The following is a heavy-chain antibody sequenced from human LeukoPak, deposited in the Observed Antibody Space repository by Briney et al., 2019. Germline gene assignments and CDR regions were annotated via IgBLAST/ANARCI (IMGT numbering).Heavy chain of an antibody. CDR3: ANDYNRITMIVVVNETDY. CDR2: ISGSGGST. D-gene: IGHD3-22*01. CDR1: GFTFSSYA. V-gene: IGHV3-23*01. Sequence: GGSLRRSCAASGFTFSSYAMSWVRQAPGKGLEWVSAISGSGGSTYYADSVKGRFTISRDNSKNTLYLQMNSLRAEDTAVYYCANDYNRITMIVVVNETDYWGQGTLVTVSS. J-gene: IGHJ4*02.